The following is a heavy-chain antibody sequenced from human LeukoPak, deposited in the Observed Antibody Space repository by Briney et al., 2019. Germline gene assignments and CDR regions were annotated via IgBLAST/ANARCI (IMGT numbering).Heavy chain of an antibody. J-gene: IGHJ4*02. CDR3: ARILTYTYGPMAY. D-gene: IGHD5-18*01. V-gene: IGHV3-53*01. CDR2: IYSGDST. Sequence: GGSLRLSCGASGFTVSNNYMSWVRQAPGKGLEWVSVIYSGDSTYYADSVKGRFTISRDNAKNTLYLQMSSLRAEDTAVYYCARILTYTYGPMAYWGQGTLDTVSS. CDR1: GFTVSNNY.